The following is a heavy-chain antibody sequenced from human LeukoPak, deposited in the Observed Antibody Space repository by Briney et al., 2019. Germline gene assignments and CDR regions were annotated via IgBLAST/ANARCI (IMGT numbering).Heavy chain of an antibody. D-gene: IGHD3-10*01. J-gene: IGHJ6*03. CDR3: ASGSGSYRTPYYYMDV. Sequence: PGGSLRLSCAASGFTVSSNYMSWARQAPGKGLEWVSVIYSGGSTYYADPVKGRFTISRDNSKNTLYLQMNSLRAEDTAVYYCASGSGSYRTPYYYMDVWGTGTTVTVSS. CDR1: GFTVSSNY. V-gene: IGHV3-53*01. CDR2: IYSGGST.